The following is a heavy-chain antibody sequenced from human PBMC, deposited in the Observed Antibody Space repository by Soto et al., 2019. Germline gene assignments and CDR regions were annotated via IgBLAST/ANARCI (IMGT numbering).Heavy chain of an antibody. J-gene: IGHJ4*02. Sequence: KPGGSLRLSCAASGFIFTSYSMNWFRQAPGKGLEWVSSISSTTNYIYYGDSMKGRFTISRDNAKNSLYLEMNSLRAEDTAVYYCARESEDLTSNFDYWGQGTLVTVSS. CDR3: ARESEDLTSNFDY. V-gene: IGHV3-21*06. CDR1: GFIFTSYS. CDR2: ISSTTNYI.